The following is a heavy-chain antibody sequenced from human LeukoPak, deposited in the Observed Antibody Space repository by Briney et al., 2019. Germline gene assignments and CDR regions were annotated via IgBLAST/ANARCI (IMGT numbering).Heavy chain of an antibody. Sequence: ASVKVSCKASGYTFTSQGISWVRQAPGQGFESMGWISAYNGKTEYAEKFQGRVTMSTDTSTSTAYLELTSLTSDDTAVYFCARGLGAFDYWGQGTLVTVSS. J-gene: IGHJ4*02. V-gene: IGHV1-18*01. CDR1: GYTFTSQG. CDR2: ISAYNGKT. CDR3: ARGLGAFDY. D-gene: IGHD3-10*01.